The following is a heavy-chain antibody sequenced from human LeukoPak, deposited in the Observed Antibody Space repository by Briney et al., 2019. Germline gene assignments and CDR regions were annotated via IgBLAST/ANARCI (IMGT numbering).Heavy chain of an antibody. CDR2: INPSGGST. Sequence: AASVKVSCKASGYTFTSYYMHWVRQAPGQGLEWMGVINPSGGSTTYTQKFQGRVTVTRDTSTRTVYMDLSSLRSEDTAVYYCARGTYYDFWSGYWGSSTIDYWGQGTLVTVSS. D-gene: IGHD3-3*01. CDR3: ARGTYYDFWSGYWGSSTIDY. J-gene: IGHJ4*02. V-gene: IGHV1-46*03. CDR1: GYTFTSYY.